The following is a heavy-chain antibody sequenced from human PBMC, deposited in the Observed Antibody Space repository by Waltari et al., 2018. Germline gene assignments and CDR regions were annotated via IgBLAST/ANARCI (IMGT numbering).Heavy chain of an antibody. D-gene: IGHD4-17*01. V-gene: IGHV4-38-2*01. Sequence: QVQLQESGPGLVKPSETLSLTCAVSGYSISSGYYWGWIRQTPGKGLEWIGSIYHRGSTYYNPSLKSRVTISVDTSKNQFSLKLSSVTAADTAVYYCARVTGDYGQRGAFDIWGQGTMVTVSS. CDR2: IYHRGST. J-gene: IGHJ3*02. CDR3: ARVTGDYGQRGAFDI. CDR1: GYSISSGYY.